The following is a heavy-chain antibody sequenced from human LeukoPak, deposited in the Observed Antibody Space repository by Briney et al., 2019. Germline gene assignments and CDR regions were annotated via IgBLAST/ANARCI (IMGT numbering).Heavy chain of an antibody. D-gene: IGHD5-18*01. J-gene: IGHJ6*02. V-gene: IGHV3-30-3*01. CDR2: ISYDGSNK. Sequence: GRALRLSCAASGFTFSSYAMQWVGQAPGKGLEGVAVISYDGSNKYYEDSLEGPFTISRDNFKNTLYLQMNSLRAEDTAVYYCARDKMERIQLWPTYDYYYYGMDVWGQGTTVTVPS. CDR1: GFTFSSYA. CDR3: ARDKMERIQLWPTYDYYYYGMDV.